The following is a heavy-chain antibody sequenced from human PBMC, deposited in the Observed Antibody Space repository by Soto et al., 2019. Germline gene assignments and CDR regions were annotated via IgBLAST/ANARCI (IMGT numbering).Heavy chain of an antibody. CDR3: AREVYYEFFSVFNTHPYDSDD. CDR2: ISDDGSNT. CDR1: GFTFSRHT. Sequence: QVQLVQSGGGVVQPGRSLRLSCAASGFTFSRHTMHWVRQAPGKGLEWVAAISDDGSNTYYADSVQGRFTISRDNSKNTLYLQMNNPSGEDTAVHHCAREVYYEFFSVFNTHPYDSDDWGRGTLVTVSS. D-gene: IGHD3-3*01. J-gene: IGHJ4*02. V-gene: IGHV3-30-3*01.